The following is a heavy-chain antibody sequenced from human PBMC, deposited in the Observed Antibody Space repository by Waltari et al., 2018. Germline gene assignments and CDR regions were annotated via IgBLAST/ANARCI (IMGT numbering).Heavy chain of an antibody. CDR1: GGTFSSDA. D-gene: IGHD2-2*02. Sequence: QVQLVQSGAEVKKPGSSVKVSCKASGGTFSSDAISWVRQAPGPGPEWMGGIIPIFGTANDAQKFQGRVTITADESTSTAYMELSSLRSEDTAVYYCASPPPDIVVVPAAIFDAFDIWGQGTMVTVSS. V-gene: IGHV1-69*12. CDR2: IIPIFGTA. CDR3: ASPPPDIVVVPAAIFDAFDI. J-gene: IGHJ3*02.